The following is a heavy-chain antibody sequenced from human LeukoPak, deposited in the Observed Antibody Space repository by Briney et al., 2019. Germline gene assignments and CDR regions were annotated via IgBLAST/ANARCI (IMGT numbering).Heavy chain of an antibody. J-gene: IGHJ4*02. CDR1: GFTFSSYA. CDR2: ISYDGSNK. V-gene: IGHV3-30-3*01. CDR3: AGRHCSGGGCYFAGADPFDY. D-gene: IGHD2-15*01. Sequence: GGSLRLSCAASGFTFSSYAMHWVRQAPGKGLEWVAVISYDGSNKYYADSVKGRFTISRDNSKNTLYLQMNSLRAEDTAVYFCAGRHCSGGGCYFAGADPFDYWGQGTLVTVSS.